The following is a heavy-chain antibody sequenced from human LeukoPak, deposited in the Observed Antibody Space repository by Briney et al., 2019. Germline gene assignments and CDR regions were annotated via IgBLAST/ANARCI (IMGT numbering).Heavy chain of an antibody. J-gene: IGHJ3*02. Sequence: GGSLRPSCAGSGITLSSHAIHWVRQAPGKGLEWVSAVGSGGATYYADSVKGRFTVSRDSAKNSLYLQMDSLTAEDMAVYHCARRMGGFDIWGQGTVVTVSS. D-gene: IGHD2-15*01. CDR2: VGSGGAT. CDR1: GITLSSHA. V-gene: IGHV3/OR16-10*01. CDR3: ARRMGGFDI.